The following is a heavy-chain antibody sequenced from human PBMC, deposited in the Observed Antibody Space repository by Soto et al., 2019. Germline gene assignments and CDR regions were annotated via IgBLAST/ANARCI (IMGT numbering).Heavy chain of an antibody. J-gene: IGHJ4*02. CDR2: IYHTGSP. CDR1: GGSISSGDYY. Sequence: QVQLQESGPGLVKPSQTLSLTCAVSGGSISSGDYYWNWIRQSPGKGLEWIGYIYHTGSPYYNPSLESRVTTSLDTSRNQISLKLGSVTAADTAMYYCARETTAGTKGLEDWGQGTLVIVSS. V-gene: IGHV4-30-4*01. CDR3: ARETTAGTKGLED. D-gene: IGHD6-13*01.